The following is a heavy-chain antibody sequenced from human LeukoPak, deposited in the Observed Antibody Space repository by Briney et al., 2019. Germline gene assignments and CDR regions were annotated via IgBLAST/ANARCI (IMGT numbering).Heavy chain of an antibody. J-gene: IGHJ5*02. D-gene: IGHD6-13*01. Sequence: SETLSLTCTVSGGSISGYYWNWIRQTPGKGLEWIAYIHYSGSTNYNPSLKSRVTISMDTSKSQFSLKLTSVTAADTAVYYCARFSGSTWGFDLWGPGTPVTVSS. CDR3: ARFSGSTWGFDL. CDR1: GGSISGYY. V-gene: IGHV4-59*08. CDR2: IHYSGST.